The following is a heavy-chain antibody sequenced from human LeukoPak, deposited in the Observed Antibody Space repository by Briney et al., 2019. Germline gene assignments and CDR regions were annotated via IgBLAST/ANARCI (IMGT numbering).Heavy chain of an antibody. J-gene: IGHJ4*02. Sequence: PSETLSLTCTVSGGSISSSSAYWGWIRQPRGKGLEWIVRIYYSKNTYYHPYLKSRFTICANTSKNQFSLTLGSVSATDTAVYYCVSPRGFSYGYFDYWGQGTLVTVSS. D-gene: IGHD5-18*01. CDR3: VSPRGFSYGYFDY. CDR2: IYYSKNT. V-gene: IGHV4-39*01. CDR1: GGSISSSSAY.